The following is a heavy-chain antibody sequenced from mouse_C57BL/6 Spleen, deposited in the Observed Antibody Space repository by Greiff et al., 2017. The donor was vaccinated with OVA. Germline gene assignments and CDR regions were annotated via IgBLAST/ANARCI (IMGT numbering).Heavy chain of an antibody. CDR3: ARGIYYDYPYYAMDY. J-gene: IGHJ4*01. D-gene: IGHD2-4*01. V-gene: IGHV1-18*01. CDR1: GYTFTDYN. Sequence: EVKLVESGPELVKPGASVKIPCKASGYTFTDYNMDWVKQSHGKSLEWIGDINPNNGGTIYNQKFKGKATLTVDKSSSTAYMELRSLTSEDTAVYYCARGIYYDYPYYAMDYWGQGTSVTVSS. CDR2: INPNNGGT.